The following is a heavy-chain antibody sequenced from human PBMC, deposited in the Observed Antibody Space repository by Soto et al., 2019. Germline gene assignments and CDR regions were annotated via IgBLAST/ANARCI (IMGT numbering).Heavy chain of an antibody. V-gene: IGHV1-69*13. D-gene: IGHD2-15*01. CDR2: IIPIFGTA. CDR3: ARRGYFCSGGSCRLYYFDY. J-gene: IGHJ4*02. CDR1: GGSFSSYA. Sequence: GASVKVSCKAAGGSFSSYASSWLRQAPGQGLEWMGGIIPIFGTANYAQKFQGRVTITADESTSTAYMELSSLRSEDTAVYYCARRGYFCSGGSCRLYYFDYWGQGTLVTVSS.